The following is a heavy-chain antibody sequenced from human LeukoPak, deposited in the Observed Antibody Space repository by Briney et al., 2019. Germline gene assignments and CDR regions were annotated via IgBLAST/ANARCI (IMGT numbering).Heavy chain of an antibody. V-gene: IGHV3-23*01. J-gene: IGHJ5*02. CDR3: AKDPTRLGKSSDT. Sequence: GGPLRLSCAASGFTFSSYAMSWVRQAPGKGLEWVSAISGSGGSTYYADSVKGRFTISRDNSKNTLYLQMNSLRAEDTAVYYCAKDPTRLGKSSDTWGQGTLVTVSS. CDR2: ISGSGGST. CDR1: GFTFSSYA. D-gene: IGHD7-27*01.